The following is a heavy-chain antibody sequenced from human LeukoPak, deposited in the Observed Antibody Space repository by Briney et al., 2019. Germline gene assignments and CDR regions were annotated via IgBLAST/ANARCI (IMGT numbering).Heavy chain of an antibody. Sequence: GESLKISCKGSGYSFTSYWIAWVRQMPGKGLEWMGIIYPGDSDTRYSPSFQGQVTISVDKSISTAYLQYSSLKASDTAMYYCARPPYSGNSRAFDIWGQGTMVTVSS. CDR3: ARPPYSGNSRAFDI. J-gene: IGHJ3*02. D-gene: IGHD4-23*01. CDR1: GYSFTSYW. CDR2: IYPGDSDT. V-gene: IGHV5-51*01.